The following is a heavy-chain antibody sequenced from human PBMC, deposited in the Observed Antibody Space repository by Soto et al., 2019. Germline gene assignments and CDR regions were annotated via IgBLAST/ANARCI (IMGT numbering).Heavy chain of an antibody. CDR3: ARGGYGFLFDY. V-gene: IGHV4-59*01. CDR2: IYYSGST. D-gene: IGHD5-18*01. J-gene: IGHJ4*02. Sequence: SETLSLTCTVSGGSISSYYWSWIRQPPGKGLEWIGYIYYSGSTNYNPSLKSRVTISVDTSKNQFSLKLSSVTAADTAVYYCARGGYGFLFDYWGQGTPVTVSS. CDR1: GGSISSYY.